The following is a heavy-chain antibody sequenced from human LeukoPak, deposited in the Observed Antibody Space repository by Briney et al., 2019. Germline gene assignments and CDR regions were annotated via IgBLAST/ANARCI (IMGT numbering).Heavy chain of an antibody. V-gene: IGHV4-59*01. CDR1: GGSISSYY. CDR3: ARVNDSSGYYRYYFDY. Sequence: SETLSLTCTVSGGSISSYYWSWIRQPPGKGLEWIGYIYYSGSTNYNPSLKSRVTISVDTSKNQFSLKLSSVTAADTAVYYCARVNDSSGYYRYYFDYWGQGTLVTVSS. D-gene: IGHD3-22*01. CDR2: IYYSGST. J-gene: IGHJ4*02.